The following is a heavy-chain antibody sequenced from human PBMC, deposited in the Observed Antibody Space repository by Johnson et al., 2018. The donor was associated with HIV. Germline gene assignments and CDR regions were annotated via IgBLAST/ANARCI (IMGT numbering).Heavy chain of an antibody. J-gene: IGHJ3*02. CDR1: GFTFSSYG. CDR3: AKDQTPHLAAAGDDAFDI. D-gene: IGHD6-13*01. V-gene: IGHV3-30*02. Sequence: QVQLVESGGGVVQPGGSLRLSCAASGFTFSSYGMHWVRKAPGKGLEWVAFIRYDGSNKYYADSVKGRFTISRDNSKNTLYLQMNSLRAEDTAVYYCAKDQTPHLAAAGDDAFDIWGQGTMVTVSS. CDR2: IRYDGSNK.